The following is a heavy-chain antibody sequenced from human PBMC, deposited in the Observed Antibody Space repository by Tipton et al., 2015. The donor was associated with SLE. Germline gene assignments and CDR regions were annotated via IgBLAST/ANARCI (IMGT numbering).Heavy chain of an antibody. D-gene: IGHD1-1*01. V-gene: IGHV3-30*03. CDR3: ARDLGYNTHDAFDL. CDR2: ISYDGSQK. Sequence: RSLRLSCAASGFTFSSYGMHWFRQAPGKGLEWVAVISYDGSQKFYADSVKGRFTISRDNSKNMLYLQMNTLRTDDTAVYYCARDLGYNTHDAFDLWGQGTMVTVSS. CDR1: GFTFSSYG. J-gene: IGHJ3*01.